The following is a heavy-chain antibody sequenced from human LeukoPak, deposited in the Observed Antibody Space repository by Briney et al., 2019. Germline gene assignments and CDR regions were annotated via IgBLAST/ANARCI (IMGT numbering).Heavy chain of an antibody. J-gene: IGHJ3*02. CDR2: IFHSGST. Sequence: PSETLSLTCTVSGGSISSNNWWSWARQPPGKGLEWIGEIFHSGSTNYNPSLKSRVTISVDTSKNQFSPKLSSVTAADTAVYYCARAAAVGGELDFDIWGQGTMVTVSS. CDR1: GGSISSNNW. CDR3: ARAAAVGGELDFDI. V-gene: IGHV4-4*02. D-gene: IGHD3-10*01.